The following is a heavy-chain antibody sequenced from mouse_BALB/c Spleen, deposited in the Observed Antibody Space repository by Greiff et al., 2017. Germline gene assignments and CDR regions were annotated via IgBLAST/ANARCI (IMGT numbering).Heavy chain of an antibody. CDR2: ISTYYGNT. Sequence: VQLQQSGPELVRPGVSVKISCKGSGYTFTDYAMHWVKQSHAKSLEWIGVISTYYGNTNYNQKFKGKATMTVDKSSSTAYMELARLTSEDSAIYYCARGDLLHAMDYWGQGTSGTVSS. CDR3: ARGDLLHAMDY. V-gene: IGHV1-67*01. J-gene: IGHJ4*01. D-gene: IGHD2-1*01. CDR1: GYTFTDYA.